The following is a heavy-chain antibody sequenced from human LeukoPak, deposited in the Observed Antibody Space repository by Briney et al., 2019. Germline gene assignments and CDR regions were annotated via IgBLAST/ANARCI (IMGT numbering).Heavy chain of an antibody. J-gene: IGHJ6*03. CDR1: GFTVSSNY. CDR3: ARGPFMDV. CDR2: IYSGGST. V-gene: IGHV3-66*02. Sequence: GGSLRLSCAASGFTVSSNYMSWVRQAPGKGLEWVSVIYSGGSTYYADSVRGRFTISRDNPKDTLYLQMNSLRAEDTAVYYCARGPFMDVWGKGTTVTVSS.